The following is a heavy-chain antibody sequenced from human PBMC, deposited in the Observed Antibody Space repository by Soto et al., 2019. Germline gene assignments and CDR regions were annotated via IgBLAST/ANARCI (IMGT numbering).Heavy chain of an antibody. Sequence: GGSLRLSCAASGFTFSSYAMSWVRQAPGKGLEWVSAISGSGGSTYYADSVKGRFTISRDNSKNTLYLQMNSLRAEDTAVYYCATRLKTYYDFWSGPRDGMDVWGQGTTVTVSS. J-gene: IGHJ6*02. CDR1: GFTFSSYA. CDR3: ATRLKTYYDFWSGPRDGMDV. V-gene: IGHV3-23*01. D-gene: IGHD3-3*01. CDR2: ISGSGGST.